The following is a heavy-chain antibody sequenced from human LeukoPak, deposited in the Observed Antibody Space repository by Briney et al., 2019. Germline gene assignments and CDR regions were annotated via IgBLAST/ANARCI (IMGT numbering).Heavy chain of an antibody. CDR1: GGTFSSYA. V-gene: IGHV1-69*05. Sequence: SVKVSCKASGGTFSSYAISWVRQAPGQGLEWMGGIITIFGTANYAQKFQGRVTITTDESTSTPYMQLSSLRSEDTAVYYCARALDLDYYDSSGFDYWGQGTLVTVSS. CDR2: IITIFGTA. J-gene: IGHJ4*02. CDR3: ARALDLDYYDSSGFDY. D-gene: IGHD3-22*01.